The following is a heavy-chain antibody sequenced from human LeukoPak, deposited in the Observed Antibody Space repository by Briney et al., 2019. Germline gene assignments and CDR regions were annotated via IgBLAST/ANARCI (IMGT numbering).Heavy chain of an antibody. V-gene: IGHV4-34*01. CDR3: ARNLWLGYCTNGVCYTGNWFDP. D-gene: IGHD2-8*01. J-gene: IGHJ5*02. CDR1: GVSFSGYY. CDR2: INHSGST. Sequence: SETLSLTCAVYGVSFSGYYWSWIRQPPGKGLEWIGEINHSGSTNYNPSLKSRVTISVDTSKNQFSLKLSSVTAADTAVYYCARNLWLGYCTNGVCYTGNWFDPWGQGTLVTVSS.